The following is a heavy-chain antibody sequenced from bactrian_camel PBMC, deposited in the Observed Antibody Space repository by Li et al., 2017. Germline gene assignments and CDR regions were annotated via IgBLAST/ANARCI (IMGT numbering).Heavy chain of an antibody. Sequence: QLVESGGGLVQPGTSARLSCVASEFSLYMVWVRQAPGKGLEWVSYAHSGGGTTSYADSVKGRFTISRDNAKNTVSLQMNSLKPEDTAMYYCAAAAGLFGGTCLDVRSVDYWGQGTQVTVS. CDR3: AAAAGLFGGTCLDVRSVDY. CDR2: AHSGGGTT. J-gene: IGHJ4*01. V-gene: IGHV3S40*01. CDR1: EFSLY. D-gene: IGHD7*01.